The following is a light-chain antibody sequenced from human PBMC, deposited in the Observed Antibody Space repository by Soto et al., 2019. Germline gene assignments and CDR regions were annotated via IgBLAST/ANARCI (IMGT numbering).Light chain of an antibody. CDR2: DAS. Sequence: EVLMTQSPATLSVSPGEMATLSCRASQSVSGKLAWYQQKPGQAPRLIIYDASTRATGIPARFSGSGSGTECTLTISSLQSEDVAVYYCQQSNNWPWTLGQGTKVDIK. V-gene: IGKV3-15*01. J-gene: IGKJ1*01. CDR3: QQSNNWPWT. CDR1: QSVSGK.